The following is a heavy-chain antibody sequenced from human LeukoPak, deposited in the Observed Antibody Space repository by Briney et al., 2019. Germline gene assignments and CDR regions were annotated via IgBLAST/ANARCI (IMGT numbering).Heavy chain of an antibody. CDR2: IYGGGST. J-gene: IGHJ4*02. Sequence: PGGSLRLSCAPSGLTVSGNYMNWVRQAPGRGLEWVSSIYGGGSTYYANSVKGRFTISRDNSKNTLYLQMNSLRAEDTAVYYCARSIYTTSSHPYFFDYWGQGTLVTVSS. V-gene: IGHV3-53*01. CDR3: ARSIYTTSSHPYFFDY. D-gene: IGHD6-6*01. CDR1: GLTVSGNY.